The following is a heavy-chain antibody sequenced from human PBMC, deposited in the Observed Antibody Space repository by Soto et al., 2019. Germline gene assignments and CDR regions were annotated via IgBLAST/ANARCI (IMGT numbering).Heavy chain of an antibody. D-gene: IGHD3-9*01. CDR1: GGSFSISY. CDR2: IYHTGKT. Sequence: SETLSLTCAAYGGSFSISYWSWILQPPGKGLEWIGEIYHTGKTNYSPSLTSRITISSDTSKNQFSLQVNSVTAADTAVYYCARAPYYDILTGLRWSYYFDSWGQGIQVTVSS. V-gene: IGHV4-34*01. CDR3: ARAPYYDILTGLRWSYYFDS. J-gene: IGHJ4*02.